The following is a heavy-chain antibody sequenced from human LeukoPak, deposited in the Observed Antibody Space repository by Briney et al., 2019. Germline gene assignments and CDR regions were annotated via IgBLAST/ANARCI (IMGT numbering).Heavy chain of an antibody. CDR2: INHSGNS. CDR1: GGSFSGYY. J-gene: IGHJ4*02. Sequence: SETLSLTCSVYGGSFSGYYWRWIRQPPGKGLEWIGEINHSGNSNYNPSLKSRVTISVDTSKNQFSLKLNSVTAADTGVYYCARGLTHWGQGTLVTVSS. CDR3: ARGLTH. V-gene: IGHV4-34*01.